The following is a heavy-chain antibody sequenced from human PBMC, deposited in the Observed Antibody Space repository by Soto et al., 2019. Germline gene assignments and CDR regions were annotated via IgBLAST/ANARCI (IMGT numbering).Heavy chain of an antibody. CDR2: INPTSGDT. CDR1: GHTFTDYY. J-gene: IGHJ6*02. Sequence: ASVKVSCKPSGHTFTDYYIHWVRQAPGQGLEWMGWINPTSGDTNYSQKFQGRVTMTRDTSIRTVYMELSGLRSDDTAVYYCASALVRSLDWVPDHYYYTMDVWGQGTTVTVSS. V-gene: IGHV1-2*02. D-gene: IGHD3-3*01. CDR3: ASALVRSLDWVPDHYYYTMDV.